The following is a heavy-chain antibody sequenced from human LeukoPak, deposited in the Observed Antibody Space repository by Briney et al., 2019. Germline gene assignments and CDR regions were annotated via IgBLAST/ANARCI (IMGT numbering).Heavy chain of an antibody. CDR1: GFTFSSYW. CDR2: IKQDGSEK. CDR3: ARDLPDNPIAARMGPFDY. J-gene: IGHJ4*02. Sequence: GGSLSLTCTVSGFTFSSYWKSWVRQAPGKGLGWVANIKQDGSEKYYVDSVTGRFTISRDNATNSLYLHMNSLRAEDTAVYYCARDLPDNPIAARMGPFDYWGQGTLVTVSS. V-gene: IGHV3-7*01. D-gene: IGHD6-13*01.